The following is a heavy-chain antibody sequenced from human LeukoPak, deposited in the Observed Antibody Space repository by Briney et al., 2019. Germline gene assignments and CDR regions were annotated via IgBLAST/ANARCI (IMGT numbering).Heavy chain of an antibody. D-gene: IGHD2/OR15-2a*01. CDR2: INHSGST. Sequence: PSETLSLTCAVYGGSFSGYYWSWIRQPPGKGLEWIGEINHSGSTNYNPSLKSRVTISVDTSKNQFSLNLSSVTAADTAVYYCARVSFLTHNDYWGQGTLVTVSS. J-gene: IGHJ4*02. V-gene: IGHV4-34*01. CDR3: ARVSFLTHNDY. CDR1: GGSFSGYY.